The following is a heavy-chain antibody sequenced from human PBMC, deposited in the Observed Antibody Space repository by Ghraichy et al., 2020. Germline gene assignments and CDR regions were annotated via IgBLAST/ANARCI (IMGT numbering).Heavy chain of an antibody. CDR1: GFTFSSYW. Sequence: LSLTCAASGFTFSSYWMSWVRQAPGKGLEWVAKIKQDGSEKYYVDSVKGRFTISRDNAKNSLYLQMNSLRAEDTAVYYCARRVVGATYMDVWGQGTTVTVSS. V-gene: IGHV3-7*01. D-gene: IGHD1-26*01. CDR3: ARRVVGATYMDV. CDR2: IKQDGSEK. J-gene: IGHJ6*02.